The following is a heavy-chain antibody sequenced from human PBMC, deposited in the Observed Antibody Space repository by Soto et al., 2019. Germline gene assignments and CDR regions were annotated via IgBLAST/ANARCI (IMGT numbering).Heavy chain of an antibody. D-gene: IGHD2-2*01. Sequence: SDTLSLTCTVFGGSISDDTYYWGWIRQPPGKGLEWIGTFHYSGSTYYSPSLESRVTISVDTSKNQFSLKVSSVTAADTAVYYCARLGGYCSGTSCYGYYGMDVWGQGTTVTVS. CDR3: ARLGGYCSGTSCYGYYGMDV. J-gene: IGHJ6*02. CDR2: FHYSGST. CDR1: GGSISDDTYY. V-gene: IGHV4-39*01.